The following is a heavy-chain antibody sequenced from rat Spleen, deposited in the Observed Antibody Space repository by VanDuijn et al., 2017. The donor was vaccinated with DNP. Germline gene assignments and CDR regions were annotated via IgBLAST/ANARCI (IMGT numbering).Heavy chain of an antibody. J-gene: IGHJ4*01. Sequence: EVQLVESGGGLVQPGRSLKLSCVASGFTFSDHNMAWVRRAPKKGLEWVATIAFDGRSTFYRDSVRGRVTISRENAKSVLFLEMGSLRTEATATYYCARHDYDRPNDFYGMDVWGQGTSVIVSS. CDR3: ARHDYDRPNDFYGMDV. D-gene: IGHD1-12*01. V-gene: IGHV5-7*01. CDR1: GFTFSDHN. CDR2: IAFDGRST.